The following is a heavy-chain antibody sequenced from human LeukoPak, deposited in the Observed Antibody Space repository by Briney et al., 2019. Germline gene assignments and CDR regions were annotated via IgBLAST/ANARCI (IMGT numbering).Heavy chain of an antibody. CDR3: AKITYYDILTGYLVAPYFDY. CDR1: GFTFSSYA. J-gene: IGHJ4*02. Sequence: GGSLRLSCAASGFTFSSYAMSWVRQAPGKGLEWVSAISGSGGSTYYTDSVKGRFTISRDNSKNTLYLQMNSLRAEDTAVYYCAKITYYDILTGYLVAPYFDYWGQGTLVTVSS. V-gene: IGHV3-23*01. CDR2: ISGSGGST. D-gene: IGHD3-9*01.